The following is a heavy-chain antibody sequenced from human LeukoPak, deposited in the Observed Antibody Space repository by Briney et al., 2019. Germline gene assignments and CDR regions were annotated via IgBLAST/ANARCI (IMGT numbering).Heavy chain of an antibody. CDR1: GYTFTGYY. CDR2: INPNSGGT. Sequence: ASVKVSCKASGYTFTGYYMHWVRQAPGQGLEWMGWINPNSGGTNYAQKFQGRVTMTRDTSVSTAYMELSRLRSDDTAVYYCARGPEWELLDYFDYWGQGTLVTVSS. D-gene: IGHD1-26*01. J-gene: IGHJ4*02. CDR3: ARGPEWELLDYFDY. V-gene: IGHV1-2*02.